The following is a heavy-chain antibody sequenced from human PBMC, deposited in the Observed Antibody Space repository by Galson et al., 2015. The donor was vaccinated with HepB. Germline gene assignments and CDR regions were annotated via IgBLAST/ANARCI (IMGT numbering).Heavy chain of an antibody. J-gene: IGHJ3*02. CDR1: GFTVSSNY. CDR2: IYSGGST. D-gene: IGHD1-26*01. CDR3: ARDLTKYSGSYTDAFDI. V-gene: IGHV3-53*01. Sequence: SLRLSCAASGFTVSSNYMSWVRQAPGKGLEWVSVIYSGGSTYYADSVKGRFTISRDNSKNTLYLQMNSLRAEDTAVYYCARDLTKYSGSYTDAFDIWGQGTMVTVSS.